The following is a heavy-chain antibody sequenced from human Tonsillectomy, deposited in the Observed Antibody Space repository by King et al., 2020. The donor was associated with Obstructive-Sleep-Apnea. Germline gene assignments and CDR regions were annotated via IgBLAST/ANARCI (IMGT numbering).Heavy chain of an antibody. J-gene: IGHJ4*02. CDR3: VRRYSNIWAFDY. CDR1: GFTFSNYW. D-gene: IGHD4-11*01. Sequence: VQLVESGGGLVQPGGSLRLSCAASGFTFSNYWMHWVRLAPGEGPVGVSRINSDGRSTDYVGSVKGRFTISRDNAKNTLYLQMNSLRPEDTAVYYCVRRYSNIWAFDYWGQGTLVTVSS. CDR2: INSDGRST. V-gene: IGHV3-74*01.